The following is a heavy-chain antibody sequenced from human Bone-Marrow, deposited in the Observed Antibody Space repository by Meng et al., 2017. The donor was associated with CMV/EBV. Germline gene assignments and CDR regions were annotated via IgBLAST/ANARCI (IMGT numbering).Heavy chain of an antibody. J-gene: IGHJ6*02. Sequence: GGSLRLSCVVSGFTLSNYWMHWVRQAPGKGLVWVSRISLDGSSTNYADSVKGRFTISRDNAKNTVYLQMKSLRAEDTAVYYCARGLVRRQQLGLVYYGMDVWGQGTTVTVSS. CDR2: ISLDGSST. V-gene: IGHV3-74*01. CDR1: GFTLSNYW. CDR3: ARGLVRRQQLGLVYYGMDV. D-gene: IGHD6-13*01.